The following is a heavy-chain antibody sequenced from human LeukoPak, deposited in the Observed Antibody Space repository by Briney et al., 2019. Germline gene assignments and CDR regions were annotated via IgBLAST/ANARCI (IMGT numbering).Heavy chain of an antibody. V-gene: IGHV1-69*13. Sequence: PVASVKVSCKASGGTFSSYAISWVRQAPGQGLEWMGGIIPIFGTANYAQKFQGRVTITADESTSTAYMELSSLRSEDTAVYYCASATGPAAAIPPRFGYWGQGTLVTVSS. CDR1: GGTFSSYA. J-gene: IGHJ4*02. CDR3: ASATGPAAAIPPRFGY. D-gene: IGHD2-2*01. CDR2: IIPIFGTA.